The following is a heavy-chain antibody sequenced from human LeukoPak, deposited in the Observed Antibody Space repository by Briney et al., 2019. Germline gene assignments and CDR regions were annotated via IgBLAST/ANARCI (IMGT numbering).Heavy chain of an antibody. CDR1: GYTFNNHY. CDR2: INPSGGST. V-gene: IGHV1-46*02. D-gene: IGHD6-19*01. CDR3: ARQGTYSSAIGMGY. J-gene: IGHJ4*02. Sequence: ASVKVSCRASGYTFNNHYMYWVRQAPGQGLEWMGVINPSGGSTSYAQKFQGRVTMTRDTSTRTVYMEVNSLRSEDTAVYYCARQGTYSSAIGMGYWGQGTLVTVSS.